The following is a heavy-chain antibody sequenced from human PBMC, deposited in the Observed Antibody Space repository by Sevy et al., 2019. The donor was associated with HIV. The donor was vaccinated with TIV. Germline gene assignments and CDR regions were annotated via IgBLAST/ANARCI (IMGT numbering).Heavy chain of an antibody. V-gene: IGHV3-33*01. CDR2: IWFDGSNT. CDR3: ARYLEFYDYGAYGPAFMLDY. CDR1: GFTFSTYG. D-gene: IGHD4-17*01. Sequence: GGSLRLSCAASGFTFSTYGMHWVRQAPGKGLEWVALIWFDGSNTYYADSVKGRFTISRDIAKNTLHLQMNSLRAEDTAVYYSARYLEFYDYGAYGPAFMLDYWGQGTLVTVSS. J-gene: IGHJ4*02.